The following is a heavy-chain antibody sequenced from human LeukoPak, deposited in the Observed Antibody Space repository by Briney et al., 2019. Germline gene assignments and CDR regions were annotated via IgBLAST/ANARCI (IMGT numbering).Heavy chain of an antibody. D-gene: IGHD2-8*02. Sequence: PGGSLRLSCAASGFTFSAYVMHLVRQAPGKGLECVAVISNDGNEKYYADSVKGRFSISRDNSKNTLYLQISSLRTEDTAVYYYASDGGYTGGWTYGAGDYWGQGILVTVSS. CDR3: ASDGGYTGGWTYGAGDY. CDR1: GFTFSAYV. CDR2: ISNDGNEK. V-gene: IGHV3-30*04. J-gene: IGHJ4*01.